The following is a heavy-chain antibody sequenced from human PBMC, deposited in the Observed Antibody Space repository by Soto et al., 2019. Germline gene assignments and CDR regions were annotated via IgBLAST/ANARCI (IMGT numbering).Heavy chain of an antibody. V-gene: IGHV3-15*01. Sequence: GGSLRLSCAASGFTFSNAWMSWVRQAPGKGLEWVGRIKSKTDGGTTEYAAPVKGRFTISRDDSKNTLYLQMNSLKTEDTAVYYCTTDYLTAVAYSYYYYGMDVWGHGTTVTVSS. CDR1: GFTFSNAW. J-gene: IGHJ6*02. CDR3: TTDYLTAVAYSYYYYGMDV. CDR2: IKSKTDGGTT. D-gene: IGHD4-17*01.